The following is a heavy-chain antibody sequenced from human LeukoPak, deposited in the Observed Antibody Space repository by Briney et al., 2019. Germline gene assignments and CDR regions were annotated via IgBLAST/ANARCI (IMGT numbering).Heavy chain of an antibody. CDR2: ISYDGSNK. CDR1: GFTFSSYA. D-gene: IGHD6-13*01. V-gene: IGHV3-30*04. CDR3: ARDRLAAALDY. J-gene: IGHJ4*02. Sequence: PGGSLRLSCAASGFTFSSYAMHWVRRAPGKGLEWVAVISYDGSNKYYADSVKGRFTISRDNSKNTLYLQMNSLRAEDTAVYYCARDRLAAALDYWGQGTLVTVSS.